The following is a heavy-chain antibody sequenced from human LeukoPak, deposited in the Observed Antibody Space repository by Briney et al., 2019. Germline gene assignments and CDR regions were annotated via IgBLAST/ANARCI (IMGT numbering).Heavy chain of an antibody. D-gene: IGHD6-19*01. CDR2: IKQDGSEK. CDR3: ASSQYSSGWNDAFDI. Sequence: GGSLRLSCAASGFTFSSYWMSWVRQAPGKGLEWVANIKQDGSEKYYVDSVKGRFTISRDNAKNSLYLRMNSLRAEDTAVYYCASSQYSSGWNDAFDIWGQGTMVTVSS. CDR1: GFTFSSYW. J-gene: IGHJ3*02. V-gene: IGHV3-7*02.